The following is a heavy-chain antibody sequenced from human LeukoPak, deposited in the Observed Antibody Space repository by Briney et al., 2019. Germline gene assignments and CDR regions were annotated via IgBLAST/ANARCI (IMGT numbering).Heavy chain of an antibody. V-gene: IGHV4-31*03. Sequence: PSETLSLTCTVSGGSISSGGYYWSWIRQHPGKGLEWIGYIYYSGSTYYNPSLKSRVTISVDTSKNQFSLKLSSVTAADTAVYYCANGRGVNNWFDPWGQGTLVTVSS. J-gene: IGHJ5*02. CDR3: ANGRGVNNWFDP. D-gene: IGHD3-10*01. CDR2: IYYSGST. CDR1: GGSISSGGYY.